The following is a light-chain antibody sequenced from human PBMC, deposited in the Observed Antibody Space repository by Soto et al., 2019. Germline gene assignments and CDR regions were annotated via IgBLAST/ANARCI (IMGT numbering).Light chain of an antibody. CDR1: QGISSY. V-gene: IGKV1-9*01. J-gene: IGKJ4*01. CDR2: AAS. Sequence: IQFTQSPSSVSASVGDRVTITCRASQGISSYLAWYQQKPGKAPKLLIYAASTLQSGVPPRFSGSGSGTDFSLTISSLQPEDFATYYCQQLNSYPHTFGGGTKVDIK. CDR3: QQLNSYPHT.